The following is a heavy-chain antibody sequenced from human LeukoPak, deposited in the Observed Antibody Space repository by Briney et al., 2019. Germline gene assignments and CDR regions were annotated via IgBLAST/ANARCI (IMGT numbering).Heavy chain of an antibody. V-gene: IGHV5-51*01. CDR1: GYSFTSYW. D-gene: IGHD2-15*01. J-gene: IGHJ3*02. CDR3: ARPYCSGGSCYLFGAFDI. Sequence: GESLKISCKGSGYSFTSYWIGWVRQMPGKGLEWMGIIYPGDSDTRYSPPFQGQVTISADKSISTAYLQWSSLKASDTAMYYCARPYCSGGSCYLFGAFDIWGQGTMVTVSS. CDR2: IYPGDSDT.